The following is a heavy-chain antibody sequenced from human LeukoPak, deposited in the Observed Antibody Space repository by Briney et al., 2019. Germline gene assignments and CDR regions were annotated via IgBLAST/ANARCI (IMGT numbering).Heavy chain of an antibody. V-gene: IGHV1-18*01. CDR1: GYTFTHHG. CDR2: TSAYNGDT. D-gene: IGHD6-19*01. J-gene: IGHJ4*02. CDR3: ARDPTNTSGRYAYFDY. Sequence: ASVRVSCKASGYTFTHHGITWVRQARGQGLEWMGWTSAYNGDTHYAQNFQGRVTLTTDTSTSTAYMEVRSLRSDDTAVYYCARDPTNTSGRYAYFDYWGQGTLVTVSS.